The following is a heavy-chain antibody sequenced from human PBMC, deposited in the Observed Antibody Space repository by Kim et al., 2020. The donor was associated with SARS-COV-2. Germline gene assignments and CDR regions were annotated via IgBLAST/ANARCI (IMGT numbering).Heavy chain of an antibody. V-gene: IGHV1-2*02. J-gene: IGHJ4*02. Sequence: ASVKVSCEASGFTFTGYYIHWVRQAPGQGLEWMGWINPNSGDTNYAQKFQGRDTMTRYTSTSTAYMELSRLKSDDTAVYYCASQPHVAAGTWCFDYWGQGTLVTVSS. CDR2: INPNSGDT. D-gene: IGHD6-19*01. CDR1: GFTFTGYY. CDR3: ASQPHVAAGTWCFDY.